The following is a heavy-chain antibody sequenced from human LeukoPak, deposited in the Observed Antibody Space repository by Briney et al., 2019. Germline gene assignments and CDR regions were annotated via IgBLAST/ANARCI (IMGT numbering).Heavy chain of an antibody. Sequence: PGGSLRLSCEASGFFFSTYWMAWVRQAPGKGLEWVANIKQDGSEKYYVDSVKGRFTISRDNAKNSLYLQMNSLRAEDTAVYYCARCGYSSGWYCGYWGQGTLVTVSS. CDR3: ARCGYSSGWYCGY. D-gene: IGHD6-19*01. CDR2: IKQDGSEK. V-gene: IGHV3-7*01. CDR1: GFFFSTYW. J-gene: IGHJ4*02.